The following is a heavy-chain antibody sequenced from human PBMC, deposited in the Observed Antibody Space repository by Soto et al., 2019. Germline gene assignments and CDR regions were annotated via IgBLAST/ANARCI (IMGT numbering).Heavy chain of an antibody. CDR1: GFTFSSYA. CDR3: AGHYDILTGYSPPYNWFDP. CDR2: ISGSGGST. D-gene: IGHD3-9*01. J-gene: IGHJ5*02. V-gene: IGHV3-23*01. Sequence: EVQLLESGGGLVQPGGSLRLSCAASGFTFSSYAMSWVRQAPGKGLEWVSAISGSGGSTYYADSVKGRFTISRDNSNNTLYLQMNSLRAEDTAVYYCAGHYDILTGYSPPYNWFDPWGQGTLVTVSS.